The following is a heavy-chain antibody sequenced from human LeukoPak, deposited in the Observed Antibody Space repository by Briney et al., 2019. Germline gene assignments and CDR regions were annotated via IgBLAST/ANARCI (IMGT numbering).Heavy chain of an antibody. CDR3: ARHPMRRNYYGWGNPENWFDP. Sequence: PSETLSLTCTVSGGSIRNYYWSWIRQPPGKGLEWIGYIYYSGSTNYNPSLKSRVTISVDTSKNQFSLKLSSVTAADTAVYYCARHPMRRNYYGWGNPENWFDPWGQGTLVTVSS. V-gene: IGHV4-59*08. D-gene: IGHD3-10*01. CDR1: GGSIRNYY. J-gene: IGHJ5*02. CDR2: IYYSGST.